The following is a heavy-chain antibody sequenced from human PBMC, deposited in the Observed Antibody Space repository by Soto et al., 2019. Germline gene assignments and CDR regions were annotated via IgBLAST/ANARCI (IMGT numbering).Heavy chain of an antibody. D-gene: IGHD1-1*01. J-gene: IGHJ3*02. Sequence: SETLSLTCTVSGGYISSYYWSWIRQPPGKGLEWIGYIYYSGSTNYNPSLKSRVTISVDTSKNQFSLKLSSVTAADTAVYYCARYNWGAMGAFDIWGQGTMVTVSS. CDR1: GGYISSYY. CDR3: ARYNWGAMGAFDI. V-gene: IGHV4-59*01. CDR2: IYYSGST.